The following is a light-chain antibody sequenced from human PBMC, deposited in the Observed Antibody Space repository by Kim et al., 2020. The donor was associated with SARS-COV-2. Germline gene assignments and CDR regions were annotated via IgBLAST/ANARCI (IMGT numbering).Light chain of an antibody. J-gene: IGLJ1*01. CDR2: GNG. CDR1: SVITDD. CDR3: HCRDSSIRNNYL. V-gene: IGLV3-19*01. Sequence: LEQTVRIRCQGDSVITDDENWYQQKQDQANVLVVYGNGHSDSGIPGRFSGSSSGNTASVTITGAGTEDEDVYYCHCRDSSIRNNYLFGRGTKVTVL.